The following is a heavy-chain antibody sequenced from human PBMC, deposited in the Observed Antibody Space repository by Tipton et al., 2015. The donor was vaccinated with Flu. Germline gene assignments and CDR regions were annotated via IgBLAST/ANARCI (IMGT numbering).Heavy chain of an antibody. J-gene: IGHJ5*01. CDR2: VSRTGST. D-gene: IGHD4-11*01. CDR3: ARRDYSNYVSGPKNWFDS. CDR1: GDSISSDYH. Sequence: TLSLTCAVSGDSISSDYHWGWIRQFPGKGLEWIGTVSRTGSTIYNPSLMSRVTISIDTSKNQFSLKMKSVAASDTAVYYCARRDYSNYVSGPKNWFDSWGLGTLVTVSS. V-gene: IGHV4-38-2*01.